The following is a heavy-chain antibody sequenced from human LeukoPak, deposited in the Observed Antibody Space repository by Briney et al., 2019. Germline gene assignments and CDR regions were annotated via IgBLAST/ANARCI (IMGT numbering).Heavy chain of an antibody. Sequence: SETLSLTCAVSGGSISSGGYSWSWIRQPPGKGLEWIGYIYHSGSTYYNPSLKSRVTISVDRSKNQFSLKLSSVTAADTAVYYCARAEVRIDAFDIWGQGTMVTVSS. CDR2: IYHSGST. CDR3: ARAEVRIDAFDI. V-gene: IGHV4-30-2*01. CDR1: GGSISSGGYS. J-gene: IGHJ3*02.